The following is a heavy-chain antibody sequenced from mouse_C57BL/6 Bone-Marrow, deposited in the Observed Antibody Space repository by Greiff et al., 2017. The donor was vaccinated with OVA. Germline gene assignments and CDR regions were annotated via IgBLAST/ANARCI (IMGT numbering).Heavy chain of an antibody. V-gene: IGHV1-81*01. D-gene: IGHD3-3*01. Sequence: VQRVESGAELARPGASVKLSCKASGYTFTSYGISWVKQRTGQGLEWIGEIYPRSGNTYYNEKFKGKATLTADKSSSTAYMELRSLTSEDSAVYFCARERDLWFAYWGQGTLVTVSA. CDR1: GYTFTSYG. J-gene: IGHJ3*01. CDR2: IYPRSGNT. CDR3: ARERDLWFAY.